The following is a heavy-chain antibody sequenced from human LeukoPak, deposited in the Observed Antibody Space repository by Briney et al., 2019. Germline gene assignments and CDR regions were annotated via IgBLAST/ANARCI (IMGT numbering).Heavy chain of an antibody. J-gene: IGHJ6*02. CDR2: IYYSGST. V-gene: IGHV4-30-4*01. D-gene: IGHD2-2*01. CDR3: ARDSSRAVVVPAATEGIYYYGMDV. CDR1: GGSISSGDYY. Sequence: SETLSLTCTVSGGSISSGDYYWSWIRQPPGKGLEWIGYIYYSGSTYYNPSLKSRVTISVDTSKNQFSLKLCSVTAADTAVYYCARDSSRAVVVPAATEGIYYYGMDVWGQGTTVTVSS.